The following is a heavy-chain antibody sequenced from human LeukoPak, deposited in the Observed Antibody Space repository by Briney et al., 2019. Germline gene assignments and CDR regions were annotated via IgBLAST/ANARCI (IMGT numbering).Heavy chain of an antibody. D-gene: IGHD6-13*01. CDR2: IIYSGNT. Sequence: SETLSLTCTAFSGSISSTSYYWGWIRQAPGKGLEWIGGIIYSGNTYYNPSRKSRVTISVETTKNQCSLKMTSVPAADTAVYFCVRHFHGSGYVVDLWGQRTLVAVSS. J-gene: IGHJ5*02. CDR1: SGSISSTSYY. CDR3: VRHFHGSGYVVDL. V-gene: IGHV4-39*01.